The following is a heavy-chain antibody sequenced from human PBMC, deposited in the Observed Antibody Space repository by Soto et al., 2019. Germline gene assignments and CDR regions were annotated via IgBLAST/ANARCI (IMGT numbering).Heavy chain of an antibody. J-gene: IGHJ4*01. CDR3: AGASGYGSVTCVNPDLEY. CDR2: IKWDASEK. D-gene: IGHD3-10*01. V-gene: IGHV3-7*01. Sequence: EVQLEESGGGLVQPGGSLRLSCAASGFTFGSYWMSWVRQAPGKGLEWLATIKWDASEKKYVDSVKGRFTMSRDNAKNSLCLQMDSLRAEDTAVFYCAGASGYGSVTCVNPDLEYWGHGTLVTVSS. CDR1: GFTFGSYW.